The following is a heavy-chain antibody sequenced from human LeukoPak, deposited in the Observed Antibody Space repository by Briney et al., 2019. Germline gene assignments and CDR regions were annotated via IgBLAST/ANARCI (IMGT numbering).Heavy chain of an antibody. CDR1: GYTFTSYY. CDR3: ARGQVGQDIVVVPSTP. V-gene: IGHV1-46*01. J-gene: IGHJ5*02. D-gene: IGHD2-2*01. CDR2: INPSGGST. Sequence: ASVKVSCKASGYTFTSYYMHWVRQAPGQGLEWMGIINPSGGSTSYAQKFQGRVTMTRDTSTSTVYMELSRLRSDDTAVYYCARGQVGQDIVVVPSTPWGQGTLVTVSS.